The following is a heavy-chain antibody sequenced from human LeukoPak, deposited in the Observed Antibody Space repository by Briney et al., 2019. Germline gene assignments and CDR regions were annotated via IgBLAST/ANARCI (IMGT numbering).Heavy chain of an antibody. CDR3: AREISTGTILFDP. Sequence: PGGSLRLSCAASGFTFSDYYMSWIRQAPGKGLEWVSYISSSGSTIYYADSVKGRLTISRDNAKNSLYLQMNSLRAEDTAVYYCAREISTGTILFDPWGQGTLVTVSS. D-gene: IGHD1-7*01. CDR1: GFTFSDYY. J-gene: IGHJ5*02. V-gene: IGHV3-11*01. CDR2: ISSSGSTI.